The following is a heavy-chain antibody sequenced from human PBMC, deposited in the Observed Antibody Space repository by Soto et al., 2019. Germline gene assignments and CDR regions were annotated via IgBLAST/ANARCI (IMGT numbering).Heavy chain of an antibody. D-gene: IGHD3-10*01. CDR2: ISDSNGNT. V-gene: IGHV1-18*01. CDR3: ARDGGKNYYGSGSYHWFDP. J-gene: IGHJ5*02. Sequence: QVQLVQSGAEVKKPGASVKVSCKASGYTFTSYGITWVRQAPGQGLEWMGWISDSNGNTNYAQKLQGRVTMTTDTSTSTAYMELRSLRSDDTAVYYCARDGGKNYYGSGSYHWFDPWGQGTLVPVSS. CDR1: GYTFTSYG.